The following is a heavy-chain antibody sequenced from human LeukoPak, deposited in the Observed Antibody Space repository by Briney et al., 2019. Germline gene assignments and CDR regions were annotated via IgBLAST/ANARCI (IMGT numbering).Heavy chain of an antibody. Sequence: GGSLKLSCAASGLTVSGSAMHWVRQASGKGLEWLGRVRSKGYNYATAYGALVKDRFIISRDDSKSTAYLQMSSLKSEDTAVYYCATLGETSGWYPDHWGQGTLVTVSS. J-gene: IGHJ4*02. D-gene: IGHD6-19*01. CDR2: VRSKGYNYAT. V-gene: IGHV3-73*01. CDR3: ATLGETSGWYPDH. CDR1: GLTVSGSA.